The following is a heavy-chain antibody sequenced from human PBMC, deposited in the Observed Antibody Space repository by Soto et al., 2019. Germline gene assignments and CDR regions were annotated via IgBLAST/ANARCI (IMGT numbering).Heavy chain of an antibody. D-gene: IGHD2-21*02. V-gene: IGHV4-4*02. J-gene: IGHJ6*02. CDR1: GGSISSSHW. CDR2: IYHSGST. Sequence: QVHLQESGPGLVNPSGTLPLTCAVSGGSISSSHWWGWVRQAPGKGLEWIGEIYHSGSTNYNPSLKSRITMSVDKSKNQFSVNLSAVTAADTAVYYCVRDADETAIVPAPWLVWGRGTMVTVSS. CDR3: VRDADETAIVPAPWLV.